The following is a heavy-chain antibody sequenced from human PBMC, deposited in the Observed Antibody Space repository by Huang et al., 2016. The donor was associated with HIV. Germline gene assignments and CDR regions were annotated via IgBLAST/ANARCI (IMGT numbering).Heavy chain of an antibody. V-gene: IGHV4-34*01. CDR1: GGSFIDYF. D-gene: IGHD3-10*01. Sequence: QVRLEQWGPNLLKPSDTLSLKCAVYGGSFIDYFWTWIRQSPVKGLEWIGEVNHRGSATHNPALRSRVSMSVDSSKNQFYLNLTSVTAADTAVYFCARPKMTATPSDSSWSYFDFWGRGTPVTVSS. CDR3: ARPKMTATPSDSSWSYFDF. CDR2: VNHRGSA. J-gene: IGHJ4*02.